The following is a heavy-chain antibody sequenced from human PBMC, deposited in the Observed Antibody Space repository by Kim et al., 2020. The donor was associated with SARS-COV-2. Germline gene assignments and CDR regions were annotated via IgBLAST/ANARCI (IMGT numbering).Heavy chain of an antibody. Sequence: QRFQGKVTMTEDTSTDTAYMELSSLRSEDTAVYYCATTTPLIAAANWFDPWGQGTLVTVSS. D-gene: IGHD6-13*01. CDR3: ATTTPLIAAANWFDP. J-gene: IGHJ5*02. V-gene: IGHV1-24*01.